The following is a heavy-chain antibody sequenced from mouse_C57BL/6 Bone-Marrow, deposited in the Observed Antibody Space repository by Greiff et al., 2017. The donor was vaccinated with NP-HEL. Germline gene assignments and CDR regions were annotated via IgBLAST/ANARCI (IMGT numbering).Heavy chain of an antibody. CDR2: INSDGGST. CDR1: EYEFPSHD. J-gene: IGHJ3*01. V-gene: IGHV5-2*01. CDR3: ANYYGSSKGFAY. Sequence: EVNVVESGGGLVQPGESLKLSCESNEYEFPSHDMSWVRKTPEKRLELVAAINSDGGSTYYPDTMERRFIISRDNTKKTLYLQMSSLRSEDTALYYCANYYGSSKGFAYWGQGTLVTVSA. D-gene: IGHD1-1*01.